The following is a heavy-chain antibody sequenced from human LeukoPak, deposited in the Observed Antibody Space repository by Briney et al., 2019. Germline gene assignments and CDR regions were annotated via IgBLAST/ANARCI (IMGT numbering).Heavy chain of an antibody. Sequence: PGGSLRLSCAGSGFTFSSYSMNWGRQAPGKGLEWVSYISSSSSTIYYADSVKGRFTISRDNAQNSLYLQMNSLRDEDTAVYYCARGPIKSYSSGYYSFDYWGQGTLVTVSS. CDR1: GFTFSSYS. J-gene: IGHJ4*02. V-gene: IGHV3-48*02. CDR3: ARGPIKSYSSGYYSFDY. D-gene: IGHD3-22*01. CDR2: ISSSSSTI.